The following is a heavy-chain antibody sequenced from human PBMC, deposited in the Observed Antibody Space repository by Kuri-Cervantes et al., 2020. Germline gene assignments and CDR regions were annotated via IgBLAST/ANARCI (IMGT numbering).Heavy chain of an antibody. Sequence: ASVKVSCKASGYTFTSYGISWVRQAPGQGLEWMGWISAYNGNTNYAQKLQGRVTMTTDTSTSTAYMELRSLRSDDTAVYYCARADPFLGYCSGGSCYSNWFDPWGQGTLVTVSS. CDR2: ISAYNGNT. D-gene: IGHD2-15*01. CDR3: ARADPFLGYCSGGSCYSNWFDP. J-gene: IGHJ5*02. V-gene: IGHV1-18*01. CDR1: GYTFTSYG.